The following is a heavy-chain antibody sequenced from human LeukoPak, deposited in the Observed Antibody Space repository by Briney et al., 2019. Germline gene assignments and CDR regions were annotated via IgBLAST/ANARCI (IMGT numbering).Heavy chain of an antibody. J-gene: IGHJ4*02. CDR3: ARRYYDFWSGYYTCFDY. Sequence: GGSLRLSCAASGFTFSSYSMNWVRQAPGKGLEWVSSITSSSSYIYYADSVKGRFTISRDNAKNSLYLQMNSLSAKDTAVYYCARRYYDFWSGYYTCFDYWGQGTLVTVSS. D-gene: IGHD3-3*01. CDR2: ITSSSSYI. V-gene: IGHV3-21*01. CDR1: GFTFSSYS.